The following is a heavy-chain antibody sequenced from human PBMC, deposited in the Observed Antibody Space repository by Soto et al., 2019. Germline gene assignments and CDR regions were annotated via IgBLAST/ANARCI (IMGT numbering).Heavy chain of an antibody. Sequence: SETLSLTCTVSGGSISSGGYYWSWIRQHPGKGLEWIGYIYYSGSTYYNPSLKSRVTISVDTSKNQFSLKLSSVTAADTAVYYCARRIARSNPEDYWGQGTLVTVSS. CDR1: GGSISSGGYY. V-gene: IGHV4-31*03. D-gene: IGHD2-15*01. CDR2: IYYSGST. J-gene: IGHJ4*02. CDR3: ARRIARSNPEDY.